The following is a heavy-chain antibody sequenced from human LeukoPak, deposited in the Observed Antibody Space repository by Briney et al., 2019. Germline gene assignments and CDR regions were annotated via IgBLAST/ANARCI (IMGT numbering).Heavy chain of an antibody. CDR2: IYTSGST. CDR3: ARGVEMATIY. D-gene: IGHD5-24*01. CDR1: GGSISSGGYY. Sequence: SQTLSLTCTVSGGSISSGGYYWSRIRQPAGKGLEWIGRIYTSGSTNYNPSLKSRVTISVDTSKNQFSLKLSSVTAADTAVYYCARGVEMATIYWGQGTLVTVSS. J-gene: IGHJ4*02. V-gene: IGHV4-61*02.